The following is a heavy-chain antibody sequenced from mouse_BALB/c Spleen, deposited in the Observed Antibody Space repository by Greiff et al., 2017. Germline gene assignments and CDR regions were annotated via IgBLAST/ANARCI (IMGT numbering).Heavy chain of an antibody. CDR3: ARWGYYGPWFAT. D-gene: IGHD1-1*01. CDR2: INPSNGRT. Sequence: VQLQQPGAELVKPGASVKLSCKASGYTFTSYWMHWVKQRPGQGLEWIGEINPSNGRTNYNEKFKSKATLTVDKSSSTAYMQLSSLTSEDSAVYYCARWGYYGPWFATGAKGLWSLSLQ. V-gene: IGHV1S81*02. CDR1: GYTFTSYW. J-gene: IGHJ3*01.